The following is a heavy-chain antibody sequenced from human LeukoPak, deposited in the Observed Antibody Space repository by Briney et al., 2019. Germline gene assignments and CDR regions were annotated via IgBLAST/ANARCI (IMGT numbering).Heavy chain of an antibody. J-gene: IGHJ4*02. CDR3: AKEWYYGSGSYYLFDY. Sequence: GGSLRLSCAASGFTFSSYAMSWVRQAPGKGLEWVSAISGSGGSTYYADSVKGRFTISRDNSKNTLYLQMNSLRAEDTAVYYCAKEWYYGSGSYYLFDYWGQGTLVTVSS. CDR2: ISGSGGST. V-gene: IGHV3-23*01. CDR1: GFTFSSYA. D-gene: IGHD3-10*01.